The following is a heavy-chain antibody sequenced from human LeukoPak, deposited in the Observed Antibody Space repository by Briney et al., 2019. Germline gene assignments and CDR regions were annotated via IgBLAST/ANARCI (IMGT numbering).Heavy chain of an antibody. J-gene: IGHJ3*02. CDR1: GFIVSSNY. CDR3: AGIVGATDAFDI. Sequence: AGSLRLSCAASGFIVSSNYMNWVRQAPGKGLELVSVIYSGGSTYYAVSVKSRFTVFRHNSKNTLFLQMNSLRAEDTAVYYCAGIVGATDAFDIWRQGTMVSVSS. V-gene: IGHV3-53*04. D-gene: IGHD1-26*01. CDR2: IYSGGST.